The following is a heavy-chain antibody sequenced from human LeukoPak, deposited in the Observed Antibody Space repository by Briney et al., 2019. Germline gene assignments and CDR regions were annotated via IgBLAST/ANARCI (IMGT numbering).Heavy chain of an antibody. J-gene: IGHJ5*02. CDR2: IRYDGSNK. Sequence: GGSLRLSCAASGFTFSSYGMHWVRQAPGKGLEWVAFIRYDGSNKYYADSVKGRFTISRDNPKNTVYLQMNSLRPEDTTVYYCAKEPQDSGAFDTWGQGTLVTVSS. V-gene: IGHV3-30*02. CDR1: GFTFSSYG. D-gene: IGHD3-10*01. CDR3: AKEPQDSGAFDT.